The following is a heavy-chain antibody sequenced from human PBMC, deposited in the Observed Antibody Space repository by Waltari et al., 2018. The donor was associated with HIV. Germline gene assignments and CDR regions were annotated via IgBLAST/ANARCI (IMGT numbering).Heavy chain of an antibody. CDR1: GGSISSSSYY. J-gene: IGHJ4*02. Sequence: QLHLQESGPGLVKPSETLSLTCTVSGGSISSSSYYWGWIRQPPEKGLEWIGSIYYSGSTYYTPALTRRVIISVDTSKTQFSVKLSSVTAADTAVYYCARMCQTDAILTGHHYWGQGTLVTVSS. CDR2: IYYSGST. CDR3: ARMCQTDAILTGHHY. D-gene: IGHD3-9*01. V-gene: IGHV4-39*01.